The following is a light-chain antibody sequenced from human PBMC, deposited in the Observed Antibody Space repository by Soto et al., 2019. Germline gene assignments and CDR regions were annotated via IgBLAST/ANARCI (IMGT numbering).Light chain of an antibody. CDR1: QSVSYSY. CDR2: GAS. J-gene: IGKJ1*01. V-gene: IGKV3-20*01. Sequence: EIVLTQSPGTLSLSPGERATLSCRASQSVSYSYLAWFQQKPGQAPRLLIYGASSRATGIPDRFSGSGSGTDFTLTISRLEPEDFAVYYCHQYGSAPRTFDQGTEVEIK. CDR3: HQYGSAPRT.